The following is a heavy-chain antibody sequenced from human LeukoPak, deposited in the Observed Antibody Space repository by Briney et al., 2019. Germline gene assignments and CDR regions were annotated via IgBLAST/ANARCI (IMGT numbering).Heavy chain of an antibody. D-gene: IGHD6-19*01. V-gene: IGHV3-21*01. CDR3: ARGGYSSGWAFDY. J-gene: IGHJ4*02. CDR2: ISSGSIYI. Sequence: PGGSLRLSCAASGFXFSSYSINWVRQAPGKGLEWVSSISSGSIYIFYADSVKGRFTISRDNAENSLYLQMNSLRAEDTAVYYCARGGYSSGWAFDYWGQGTLVTVSS. CDR1: GFXFSSYS.